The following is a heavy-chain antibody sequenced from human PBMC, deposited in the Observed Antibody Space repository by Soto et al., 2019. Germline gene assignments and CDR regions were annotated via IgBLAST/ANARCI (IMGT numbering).Heavy chain of an antibody. D-gene: IGHD7-27*01. CDR1: GFTFSSYA. V-gene: IGHV3-30-3*01. CDR2: ISYDGSNK. Sequence: LRLSCAASGFTFSSYAMHWVRQALGKGLEWVAVISYDGSNKYYADSVKGRFTISRDNSKNTLYLQMNSLRAEDTAVYYCARDLGPRNYLDYWGQGTLVTVSS. CDR3: ARDLGPRNYLDY. J-gene: IGHJ4*02.